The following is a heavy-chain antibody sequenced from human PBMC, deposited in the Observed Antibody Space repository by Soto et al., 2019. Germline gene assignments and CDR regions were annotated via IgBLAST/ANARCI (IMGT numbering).Heavy chain of an antibody. Sequence: SETLSLTCTVSGGSISSGGYYWSWIRQHPGKGLEWIGYIYYSGSTYYNPSLKSRVTISVDTSKNQFSLKLSSVTAADTAVYYCARGQGYYAYVWGSYRPHSLDFWGQGTPVTVSS. CDR3: ARGQGYYAYVWGSYRPHSLDF. D-gene: IGHD3-16*02. V-gene: IGHV4-31*03. CDR1: GGSISSGGYY. CDR2: IYYSGST. J-gene: IGHJ4*02.